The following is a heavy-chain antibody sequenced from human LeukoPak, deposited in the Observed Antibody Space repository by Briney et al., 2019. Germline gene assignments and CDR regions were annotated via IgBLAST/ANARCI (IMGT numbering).Heavy chain of an antibody. V-gene: IGHV4-61*02. Sequence: PSETLSLTCTVSGDSISSGNYKWSWIRQPAGKGREWIGRIIYPSGYTNYNPSLNGRVAISLDTSRNQFSLHMTSVTAADTAVYFCVRGVVGATAPGYWGQGTLVTVSS. J-gene: IGHJ4*02. CDR2: IYPSGYT. CDR1: GDSISSGNYK. D-gene: IGHD1-26*01. CDR3: VRGVVGATAPGY.